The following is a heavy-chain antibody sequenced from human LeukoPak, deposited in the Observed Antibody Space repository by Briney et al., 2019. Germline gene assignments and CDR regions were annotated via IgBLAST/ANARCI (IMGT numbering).Heavy chain of an antibody. CDR2: IYHSGST. J-gene: IGHJ4*02. CDR3: ARDIGYDILTGTSPDFDY. V-gene: IGHV4-38-2*02. D-gene: IGHD3-9*01. Sequence: ASETLSLTCTVSGYSISSGYYWGWIRQPPVNGLEWIGSIYHSGSTYYNPSLKSRVTISVDTSKNQFSLKLSSVTAADTAVYYYARDIGYDILTGTSPDFDYWGQGTLVTVSS. CDR1: GYSISSGYY.